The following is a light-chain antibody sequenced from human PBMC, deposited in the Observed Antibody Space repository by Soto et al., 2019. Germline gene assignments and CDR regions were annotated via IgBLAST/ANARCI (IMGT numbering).Light chain of an antibody. CDR3: SSYTSTPTRV. J-gene: IGLJ1*01. CDR2: EVS. Sequence: QSALAKPSSLSGSPGQSITISCTGTISDVGGYNYGSWYQQHPGKGPKLMIYEVSNRPSGVSNRFSGSKSGNTATLTISGLQAEDEADYYCSSYTSTPTRVFGTGTKVNVL. V-gene: IGLV2-14*03. CDR1: ISDVGGYNY.